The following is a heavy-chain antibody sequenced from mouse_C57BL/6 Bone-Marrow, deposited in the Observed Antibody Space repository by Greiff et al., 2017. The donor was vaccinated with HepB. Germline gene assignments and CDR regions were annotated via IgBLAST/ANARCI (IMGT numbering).Heavy chain of an antibody. J-gene: IGHJ4*01. D-gene: IGHD2-4*01. CDR1: GYTFTSYG. CDR3: ARTGIYYDSYYYAMDY. CDR2: IYPRSGNT. V-gene: IGHV1-81*01. Sequence: VKLQESGAELARPGASVKLSCKASGYTFTSYGISWVKQRTGQGLEWIGEIYPRSGNTYYNEKFKDKATLTADKASSTAYMELRSLTSEDSAVYFCARTGIYYDSYYYAMDYWGQGTSVTVSS.